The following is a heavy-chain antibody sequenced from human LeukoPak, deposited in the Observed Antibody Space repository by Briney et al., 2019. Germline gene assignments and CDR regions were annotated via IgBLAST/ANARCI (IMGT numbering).Heavy chain of an antibody. J-gene: IGHJ4*02. CDR2: IICSGGST. V-gene: IGHV3-23*01. CDR1: GFTFSSYA. D-gene: IGHD6-19*01. Sequence: PGGSLRLSCAASGFTFSSYAMSWVRQAPGKGLEWVSSIICSGGSTYYADSVKGRFTISRDNSKNTLFLQMNSLRAEDTAVYYCAKDARRTSGWYFFDYWGQGTLVTVSS. CDR3: AKDARRTSGWYFFDY.